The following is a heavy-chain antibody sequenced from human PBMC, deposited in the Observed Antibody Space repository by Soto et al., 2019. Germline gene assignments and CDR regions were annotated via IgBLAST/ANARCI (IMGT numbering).Heavy chain of an antibody. J-gene: IGHJ4*02. V-gene: IGHV1-46*03. CDR3: ARVWVVDTVTTSPP. CDR1: GYTFTGYY. D-gene: IGHD4-17*01. Sequence: GASVKVSCKASGYTFTGYYMHWVRQAPGQGLEWMGIINPSGGSTSYAQKFQGRVTMTRDTSTSTVYMELSSPRSEDTVVYYCARVWVVDTVTTSPPWGQGTLVTVSS. CDR2: INPSGGST.